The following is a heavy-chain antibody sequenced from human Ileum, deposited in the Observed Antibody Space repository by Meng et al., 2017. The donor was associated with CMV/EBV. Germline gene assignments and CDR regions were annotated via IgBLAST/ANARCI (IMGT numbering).Heavy chain of an antibody. CDR2: ISRSGR. D-gene: IGHD3-10*01. CDR3: AKRDLEPSAFDY. CDR1: RFTVRLFA. J-gene: IGHJ4*02. Sequence: LGCAESRFTVRLFAISWVRRAPGKELEWVSTISRSGRSDADSVKSRFTISRDNNNNTMYLQMNSLRVEDTAVYYCAKRDLEPSAFDYWGQGTLVTVSS. V-gene: IGHV3-23*01.